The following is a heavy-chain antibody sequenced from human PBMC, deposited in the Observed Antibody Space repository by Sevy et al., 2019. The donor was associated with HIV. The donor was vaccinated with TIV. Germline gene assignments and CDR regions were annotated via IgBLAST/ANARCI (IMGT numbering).Heavy chain of an antibody. CDR2: ISGRGDST. CDR1: GFTFSSYA. D-gene: IGHD3-22*01. V-gene: IGHV3-23*01. CDR3: AKTSALIMSSGYRAIDY. Sequence: GGCLRLSCAASGFTFSSYAMSWVRQAPGKGLQWVSAISGRGDSTYYADSVKGRFTISRDNSKNTLFLQMNSLRADDMALYYCAKTSALIMSSGYRAIDYWGQGTLVTVSS. J-gene: IGHJ4*02.